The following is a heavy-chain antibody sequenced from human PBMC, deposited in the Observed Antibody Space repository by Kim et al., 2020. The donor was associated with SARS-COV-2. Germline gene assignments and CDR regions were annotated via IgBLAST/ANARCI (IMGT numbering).Heavy chain of an antibody. Sequence: YADSVKGRFTISRDNSKNTLYLQMNSLRAEDTAVYYCAKDVLAGTSQGYWGQGTLVTVSS. V-gene: IGHV3-23*01. D-gene: IGHD2-15*01. J-gene: IGHJ4*02. CDR3: AKDVLAGTSQGY.